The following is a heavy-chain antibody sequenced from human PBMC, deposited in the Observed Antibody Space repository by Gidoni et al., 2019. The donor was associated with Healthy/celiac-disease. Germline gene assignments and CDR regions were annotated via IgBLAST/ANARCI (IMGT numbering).Heavy chain of an antibody. V-gene: IGHV1-69*01. J-gene: IGHJ6*04. CDR3: ARAYDYIWGSYRYYYGMDV. Sequence: QVQLVQSGAEVKKPGSSVQVSCKASGGTFSSYAISWVRQAPGQGLEWMGGIIPIFGTANYAQKFQGRVTITADESTSTAYMELSSLRSEDTAVYYCARAYDYIWGSYRYYYGMDVWGKGTTVTVSS. D-gene: IGHD3-16*02. CDR1: GGTFSSYA. CDR2: IIPIFGTA.